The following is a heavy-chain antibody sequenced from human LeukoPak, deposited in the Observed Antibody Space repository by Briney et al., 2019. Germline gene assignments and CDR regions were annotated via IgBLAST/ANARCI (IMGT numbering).Heavy chain of an antibody. Sequence: GGSLRLSCAASGFTVSSNYMSWFRQAPGKGLEWVSVIYSGGSTYYADSVKGRFTISRDNSKNTLYLQMNSLRAEDTAVYYCARSRGRYSSGWPTFDYWGQGTLVTVSS. J-gene: IGHJ4*02. V-gene: IGHV3-53*01. CDR3: ARSRGRYSSGWPTFDY. CDR1: GFTVSSNY. D-gene: IGHD6-19*01. CDR2: IYSGGST.